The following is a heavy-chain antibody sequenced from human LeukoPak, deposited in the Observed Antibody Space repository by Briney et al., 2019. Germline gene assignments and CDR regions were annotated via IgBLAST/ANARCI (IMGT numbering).Heavy chain of an antibody. J-gene: IGHJ6*03. CDR2: IYTSGST. Sequence: PSETLSLTCTVSGGSISSGSYYWSWIRQPAGKGLEWIGRIYTSGSTNYNPSLKCRVTISVDTSKNQFSLKLSSVTAADTAVYYCARMYSSSWYYMDVWGKGTTVTISS. V-gene: IGHV4-61*02. CDR1: GGSISSGSYY. CDR3: ARMYSSSWYYMDV. D-gene: IGHD6-13*01.